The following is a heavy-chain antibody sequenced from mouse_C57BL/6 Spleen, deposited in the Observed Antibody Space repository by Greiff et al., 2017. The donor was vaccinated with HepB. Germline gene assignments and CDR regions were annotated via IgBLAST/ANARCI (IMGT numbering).Heavy chain of an antibody. J-gene: IGHJ1*03. D-gene: IGHD4-1*02. CDR1: GYSITSGYY. CDR2: ISYDGSN. V-gene: IGHV3-6*01. Sequence: EVKLQESGPGLVKPSQSLSLTCSVPGYSITSGYYWNWIRQFPGNKLEWMGYISYDGSNNYNPSLKNRISITRDTSKNQFFLKLNSVTTEDTATYYCATNWDWYFDVWGTGTTVTVSS. CDR3: ATNWDWYFDV.